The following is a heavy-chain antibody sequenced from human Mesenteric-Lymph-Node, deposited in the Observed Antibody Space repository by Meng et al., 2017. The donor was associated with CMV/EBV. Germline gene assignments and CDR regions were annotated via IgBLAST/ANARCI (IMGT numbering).Heavy chain of an antibody. J-gene: IGHJ4*02. CDR1: GGSISSYY. CDR2: IYNIGST. D-gene: IGHD6-6*01. V-gene: IGHV4-59*01. Sequence: SETLSLTCTVSGGSISSYYWSWIRQPPGKGLEWIGYIYNIGSTNYNPSLKSRVTISIDTSKSQLSLKLTSVTAADTAVYYCAREAYSSSAYFDYWGQGALVTVSS. CDR3: AREAYSSSAYFDY.